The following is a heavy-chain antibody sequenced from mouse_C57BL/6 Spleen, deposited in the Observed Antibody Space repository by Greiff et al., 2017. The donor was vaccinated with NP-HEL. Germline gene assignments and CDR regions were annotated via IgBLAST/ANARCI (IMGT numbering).Heavy chain of an antibody. V-gene: IGHV5-17*01. Sequence: EVQVVESGGGLVKPGGSLKLSCAASGFTFSDYGMHWVRQAPEKGLEWVAYISSGSSTIYYADTVKGRFTISRDNAKNTLFLQMTSLRSEDTAMYYCARPATGKRYFDVWGTGTTVTVSS. J-gene: IGHJ1*03. CDR2: ISSGSSTI. CDR1: GFTFSDYG. D-gene: IGHD4-1*02. CDR3: ARPATGKRYFDV.